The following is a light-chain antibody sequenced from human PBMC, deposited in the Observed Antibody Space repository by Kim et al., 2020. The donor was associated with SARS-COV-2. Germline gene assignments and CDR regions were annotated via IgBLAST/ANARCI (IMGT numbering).Light chain of an antibody. Sequence: SYELTQPPSVSVSPGQTASITCSGDKLGDKYAYWYQQKPGQCPVVVIYQDNKRPSGIPERFSGSNSGNTATLTISGTQAMDEADYYCQAWDSRSYVVFGGGTQLTVL. V-gene: IGLV3-1*01. CDR3: QAWDSRSYVV. J-gene: IGLJ2*01. CDR1: KLGDKY. CDR2: QDN.